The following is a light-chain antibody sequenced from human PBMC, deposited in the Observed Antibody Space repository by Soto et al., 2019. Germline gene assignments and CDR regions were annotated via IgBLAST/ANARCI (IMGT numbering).Light chain of an antibody. J-gene: IGKJ1*01. CDR1: QNINAW. V-gene: IGKV1-5*01. CDR2: DAS. Sequence: DIHVTRSPASLSCSLGDIVTITCRTSQNINAWLAWYQQRPGQAPKLLIYDASSVQSGVPSRFSGSGSGTEFTLTITSLQPDHSATYYCQHYSIYSPWTFGQGTKVDIK. CDR3: QHYSIYSPWT.